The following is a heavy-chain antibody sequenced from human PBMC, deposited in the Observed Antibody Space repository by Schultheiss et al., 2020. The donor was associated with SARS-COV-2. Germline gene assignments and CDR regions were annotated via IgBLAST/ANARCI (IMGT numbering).Heavy chain of an antibody. Sequence: SLRLSCAASGFTFDDYAMHWVRQAPGKGLEWVSGISWNSGSIGYADSVKGRFTISRDNAKNSLYLQMNSLRAEDTAVYYCAREGYGDYANWFDPWGQGTLVTVSS. CDR3: AREGYGDYANWFDP. D-gene: IGHD4-17*01. CDR2: ISWNSGSI. CDR1: GFTFDDYA. V-gene: IGHV3-9*01. J-gene: IGHJ5*02.